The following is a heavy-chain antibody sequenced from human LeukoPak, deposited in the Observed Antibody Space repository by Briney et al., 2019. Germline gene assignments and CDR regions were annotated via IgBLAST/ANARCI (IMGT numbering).Heavy chain of an antibody. Sequence: SETLSLTCAVSGYSISSGYYWGWIRQPPGKGLEWIGSIYHSGSTYYNPSLKSRVTISVDTSKNQFSLKLSSVTAADTAVYYCARRMVGITIFGWAFDIWGPGTMVTVSS. D-gene: IGHD3-3*01. V-gene: IGHV4-38-2*01. CDR2: IYHSGST. J-gene: IGHJ3*02. CDR3: ARRMVGITIFGWAFDI. CDR1: GYSISSGYY.